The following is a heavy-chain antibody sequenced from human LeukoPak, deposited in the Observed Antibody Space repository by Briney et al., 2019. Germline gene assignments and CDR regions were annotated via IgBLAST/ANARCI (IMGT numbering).Heavy chain of an antibody. D-gene: IGHD3-22*01. CDR3: ARDGSAGYYDKTRFDP. J-gene: IGHJ5*02. Sequence: ASVKVSCKASGYTFTSYGISWVRQAPGQGLEWMGWISAYNGNTNYAQKLQGRVTMTTDTSTSTAYMELRSLTSDDTAVYYCARDGSAGYYDKTRFDPWGQGTLVTVSS. CDR1: GYTFTSYG. CDR2: ISAYNGNT. V-gene: IGHV1-18*01.